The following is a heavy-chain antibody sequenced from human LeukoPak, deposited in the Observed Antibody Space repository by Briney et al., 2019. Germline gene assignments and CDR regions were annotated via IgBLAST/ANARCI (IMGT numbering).Heavy chain of an antibody. J-gene: IGHJ5*02. CDR3: ARPLVMTGRFDP. CDR2: IYYSGNI. CDR1: SASITSSPYF. V-gene: IGHV4-39*01. D-gene: IGHD2-21*02. Sequence: SETLSLTCTVSSASITSSPYFWGWIRQPPGKGLEWIGTIYYSGNIYYNPSLKSRVTISVDTSKNQFSLKLSSVPATDTAVYHCARPLVMTGRFDPWGQGTLVTVSS.